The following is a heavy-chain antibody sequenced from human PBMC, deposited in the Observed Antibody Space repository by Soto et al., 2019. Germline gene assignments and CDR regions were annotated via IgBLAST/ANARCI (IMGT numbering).Heavy chain of an antibody. CDR3: ARGYDYYYYYYMDV. D-gene: IGHD3-10*01. J-gene: IGHJ6*03. Sequence: ASVKVSCKASGYTFTSYDINWVRQATGQGLEWMGWMNPNSGNTGYAQKFQGRVTTTRNTSISTAYMELSSLRSEDTAVYYCARGYDYYYYYYMDVWGKGTTVTVSS. CDR1: GYTFTSYD. CDR2: MNPNSGNT. V-gene: IGHV1-8*01.